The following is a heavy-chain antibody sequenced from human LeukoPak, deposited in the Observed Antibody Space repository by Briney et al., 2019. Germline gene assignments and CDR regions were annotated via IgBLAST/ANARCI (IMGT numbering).Heavy chain of an antibody. Sequence: GGSLRLSCAASGFTFDNYAMNWVQQVPGKGLEWISLISWNSGTIGYADSVKGRFTISRDNANNFLYLQMNSLRAEDTALYYCARAYKDRSLAGKKEFFQHWGQGALVTVSS. CDR1: GFTFDNYA. J-gene: IGHJ1*01. V-gene: IGHV3-9*01. CDR2: ISWNSGTI. CDR3: ARAYKDRSLAGKKEFFQH. D-gene: IGHD6-19*01.